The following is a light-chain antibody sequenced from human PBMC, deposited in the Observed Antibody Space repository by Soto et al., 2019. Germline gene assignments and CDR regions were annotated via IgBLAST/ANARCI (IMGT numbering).Light chain of an antibody. CDR2: DAS. J-gene: IGKJ4*01. Sequence: EIVMTQSPPTLSVSPGERATLSCRASQSVGSKLAWYQQRPGQAPRLLIYDASNRATGIPARFSGSGSGTEFSLTISSIQSEDFAVYSCQQYGDWPGAFGGGTKVKIK. V-gene: IGKV3D-15*01. CDR1: QSVGSK. CDR3: QQYGDWPGA.